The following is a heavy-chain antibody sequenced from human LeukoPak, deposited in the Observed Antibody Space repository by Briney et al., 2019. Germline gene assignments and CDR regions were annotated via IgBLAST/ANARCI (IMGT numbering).Heavy chain of an antibody. CDR3: AKDGGAWNFDY. J-gene: IGHJ4*02. CDR2: ISGNGGKT. CDR1: GFTFSDPY. V-gene: IGHV3-23*01. D-gene: IGHD2-21*02. Sequence: PGGSLRLSCEASGFTFSDPYMSWIRQAPGKGLECLSYISGNGGKTYYADSVKGRYTISRDNSKNTLYLQMNSLRAEDTAIFYCAKDGGAWNFDYWGQGILVTVSS.